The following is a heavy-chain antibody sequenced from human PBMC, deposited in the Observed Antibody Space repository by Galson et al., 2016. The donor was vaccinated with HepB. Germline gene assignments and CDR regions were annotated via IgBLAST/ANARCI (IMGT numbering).Heavy chain of an antibody. J-gene: IGHJ1*01. CDR3: ARRYGDYSYG. Sequence: SLRLSCAASGFIFTNYAMSWVRQAPGKGLEWVSAISTGGGGTYYADSVKGRFTISRDNSKNTLYLQMNTPRAEDTAVYYCARRYGDYSYGWGQGTLVTVSS. CDR2: ISTGGGGT. V-gene: IGHV3-23*01. CDR1: GFIFTNYA. D-gene: IGHD4-17*01.